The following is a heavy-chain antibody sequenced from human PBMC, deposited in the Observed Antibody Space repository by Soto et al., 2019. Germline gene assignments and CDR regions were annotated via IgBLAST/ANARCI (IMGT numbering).Heavy chain of an antibody. Sequence: GASVKVSCKASGFTFTSSAVQWVRQARGQRLEWIGWIVVGSGNTNYAQKFQERVTITRDMSTSTAYMELSSLRSEDTAVYYCARDVWYCSGGSCYPAAAFYGMDVWGQGTTVTVSS. CDR2: IVVGSGNT. CDR3: ARDVWYCSGGSCYPAAAFYGMDV. J-gene: IGHJ6*02. CDR1: GFTFTSSA. D-gene: IGHD2-15*01. V-gene: IGHV1-58*01.